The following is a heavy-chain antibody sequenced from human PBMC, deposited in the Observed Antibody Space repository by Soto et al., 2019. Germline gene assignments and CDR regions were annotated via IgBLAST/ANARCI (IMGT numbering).Heavy chain of an antibody. CDR2: IFHSGST. CDR3: GRGQWLVPGPYFFDF. J-gene: IGHJ4*02. CDR1: GDCIRNYY. D-gene: IGHD6-19*01. Sequence: SEPLDLTCTVCGDCIRNYYGDGIRQPPGKGLEWIGYIFHSGSTIYNPSLKSRVTMSVDTSKNQFSLKLSSVTAADTAVYYCGRGQWLVPGPYFFDFLGPGNLVTVSS. V-gene: IGHV4-59*01.